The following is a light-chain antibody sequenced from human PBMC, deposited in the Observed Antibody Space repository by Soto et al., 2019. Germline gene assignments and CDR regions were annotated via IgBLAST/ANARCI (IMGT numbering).Light chain of an antibody. V-gene: IGKV1-5*01. CDR2: DVS. J-gene: IGKJ1*01. CDR1: QTISSW. CDR3: QQYESFSAT. Sequence: DIQMTQSPSSLSASLGDRVTITCRASQTISSWLAWYQQKPGKAPKLLIYDVSALPRGVPPRFSGSGSGTQFTLTISGLQPDDFATYYCQQYESFSATFGPGTKVDIK.